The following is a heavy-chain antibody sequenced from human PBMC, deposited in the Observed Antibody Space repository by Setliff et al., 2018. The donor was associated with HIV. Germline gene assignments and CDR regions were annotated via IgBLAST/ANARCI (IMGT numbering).Heavy chain of an antibody. CDR2: IYYSGST. CDR1: GGSIVRYY. J-gene: IGHJ5*02. CDR3: ARERLTFGEFANWFDP. V-gene: IGHV4-59*01. D-gene: IGHD3-10*01. Sequence: PSETLSLTCTVSGGSIVRYYWTWIRQPPGKGLEWIGYIYYSGSTYYNPSLKSRVTISVDTSKNQFSLKLRSVTAAGTAVYYCARERLTFGEFANWFDPWGQGTLVTVSS.